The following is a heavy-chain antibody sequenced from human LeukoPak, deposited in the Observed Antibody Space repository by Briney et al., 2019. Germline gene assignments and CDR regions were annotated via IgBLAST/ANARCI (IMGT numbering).Heavy chain of an antibody. Sequence: SVKVSCKXSGGTFSSYAISWVRQAPGQGLEGMGRIIPIFGTANYAQKFQGRVTITTDESTSTAYMELSSLRSEDTAVYYCARDYYDSSGYYYAHDYWGQGTLVTVSS. CDR1: GGTFSSYA. CDR3: ARDYYDSSGYYYAHDY. J-gene: IGHJ4*02. CDR2: IIPIFGTA. V-gene: IGHV1-69*05. D-gene: IGHD3-22*01.